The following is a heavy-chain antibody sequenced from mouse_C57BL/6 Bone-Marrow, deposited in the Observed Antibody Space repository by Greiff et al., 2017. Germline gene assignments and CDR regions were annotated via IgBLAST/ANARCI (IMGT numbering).Heavy chain of an antibody. CDR2: FYPGSGSI. D-gene: IGHD6-1*01. Sequence: QVQLQQSGAELVKPGASVKLSCKASGYTFTEYTIHWVKQRSGQGLEWIGWFYPGSGSIKYNEKFKDKATLTADKSSSTVYMELSRLTSEDSAVYFGAEHGEGYDDSLYYFDYWGQGTTLTVSS. J-gene: IGHJ2*01. CDR3: AEHGEGYDDSLYYFDY. CDR1: GYTFTEYT. V-gene: IGHV1-62-2*01.